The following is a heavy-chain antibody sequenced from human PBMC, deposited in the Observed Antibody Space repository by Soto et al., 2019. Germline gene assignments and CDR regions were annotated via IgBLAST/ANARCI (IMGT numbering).Heavy chain of an antibody. CDR1: GFTFSSYG. J-gene: IGHJ5*02. CDR3: AKGDRGYPFDP. CDR2: ISNDGRNI. D-gene: IGHD6-13*01. Sequence: QVQLVESGGGVVQPGRSLRLSCAASGFTFSSYGMHWVRQAPGKGLEWVAVISNDGRNIFYGDSVKGRFTISRANSKNTLFLQINSLRTEDTAVYYCAKGDRGYPFDPWGQGTLVTVSS. V-gene: IGHV3-30*18.